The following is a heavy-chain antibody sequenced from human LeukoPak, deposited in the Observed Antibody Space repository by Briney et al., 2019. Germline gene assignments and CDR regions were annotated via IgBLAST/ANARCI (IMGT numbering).Heavy chain of an antibody. D-gene: IGHD3/OR15-3a*01. V-gene: IGHV3-23*01. CDR1: GFTFSNYA. J-gene: IGHJ4*02. CDR2: MSGGGGST. Sequence: GGSLRLSCVVSGFTFSNYAMSWVRQVPGKGLEWVSAMSGGGGSTNYADSVKGRFTISRDNFKNTLYLQMNSLRAEDTAVYYGAKDRGVIFDSYFDYWGQGTLVTVSS. CDR3: AKDRGVIFDSYFDY.